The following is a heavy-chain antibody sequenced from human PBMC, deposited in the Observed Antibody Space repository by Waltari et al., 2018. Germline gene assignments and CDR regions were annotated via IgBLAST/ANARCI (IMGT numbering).Heavy chain of an antibody. D-gene: IGHD1-26*01. CDR3: ARGEGAGFDP. V-gene: IGHV1-46*01. Sequence: QVQLVQSGAEVKKPGASVKVSCKASGYTFTSYYMHWVRQSTGQGFGWMGIITPGGGSTSYAQKFQGRVTMTRDTSTSTVYMELSSLRSEDTAVYYCARGEGAGFDPWGQGTLVTVSS. CDR1: GYTFTSYY. J-gene: IGHJ5*02. CDR2: ITPGGGST.